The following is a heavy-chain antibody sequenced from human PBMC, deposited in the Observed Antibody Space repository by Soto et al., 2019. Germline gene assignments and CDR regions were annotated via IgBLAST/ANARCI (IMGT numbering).Heavy chain of an antibody. V-gene: IGHV3-64D*06. CDR2: IGAKGGST. Sequence: GGSLRLSCSASGFTFQFYYMYWVRQAPGKGLEFVSSIGAKGGSTNYADSVKGRFTISRDNSKNTLYLQMSSLRAEDTAVYYCVKALYYDFWSGYFDYWGQGTLVTVSS. CDR3: VKALYYDFWSGYFDY. CDR1: GFTFQFYY. J-gene: IGHJ4*02. D-gene: IGHD3-3*01.